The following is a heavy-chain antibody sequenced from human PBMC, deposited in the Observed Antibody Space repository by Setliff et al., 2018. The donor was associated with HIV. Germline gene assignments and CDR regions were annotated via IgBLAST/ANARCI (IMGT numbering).Heavy chain of an antibody. CDR2: ISTYSDET. Sequence: ASVKVSCKPSGYTFTSYGLSWVRQAPGQGLEWMGWISTYSDETSYSQNLQGRLTMTTDTSTGTAYMELSSLRSEDTAVYYCARVVGKRWLQSVYHFDYWGQGTLVTVSS. CDR1: GYTFTSYG. V-gene: IGHV1-18*01. CDR3: ARVVGKRWLQSVYHFDY. D-gene: IGHD5-12*01. J-gene: IGHJ4*02.